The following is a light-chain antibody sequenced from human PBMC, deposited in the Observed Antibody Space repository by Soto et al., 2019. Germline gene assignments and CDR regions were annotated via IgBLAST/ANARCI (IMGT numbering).Light chain of an antibody. J-gene: IGLJ1*01. CDR2: ANS. CDR1: SSNIGAGYD. CDR3: QSYDSSLSGYV. Sequence: QSVLTQPPSVSGAPGQRVTMSRTGSSSNIGAGYDVHWYQQLPGTAPKLLIYANSNRPSGVPDRFSGSKSGTSASLAITGLQAEDEADYYCQSYDSSLSGYVFGTGTKLTVL. V-gene: IGLV1-40*01.